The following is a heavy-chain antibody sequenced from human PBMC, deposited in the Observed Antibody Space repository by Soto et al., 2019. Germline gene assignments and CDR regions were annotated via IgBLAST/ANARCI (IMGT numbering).Heavy chain of an antibody. V-gene: IGHV3-7*05. CDR3: ARVTSPRYFDS. CDR2: IKQDGSEK. Sequence: GGSLRLSCAASGVSFSSHWMTWVRQAPGKGPEGVAYIKQDGSEKYYVDSVMGRFTMSRDNTQSSLSLQMNTPRVEDTAVYYYARVTSPRYFDSWGQGTLVTVSS. J-gene: IGHJ4*02. CDR1: GVSFSSHW.